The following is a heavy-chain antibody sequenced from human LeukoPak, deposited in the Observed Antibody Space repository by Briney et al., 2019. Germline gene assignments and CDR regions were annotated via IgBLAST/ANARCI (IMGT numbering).Heavy chain of an antibody. Sequence: ASVKASCKASGYTFTSYYMHWVRQAPGQGLEWMGIVNPSGGSTSYAQKFQGRVTMTRDTSTSTVYMELSSLRSEDTAVYYCARESCSSTSCYPWYYYYGMDVWGQGTTVTVSS. D-gene: IGHD2-2*01. CDR3: ARESCSSTSCYPWYYYYGMDV. CDR1: GYTFTSYY. V-gene: IGHV1-46*01. J-gene: IGHJ6*02. CDR2: VNPSGGST.